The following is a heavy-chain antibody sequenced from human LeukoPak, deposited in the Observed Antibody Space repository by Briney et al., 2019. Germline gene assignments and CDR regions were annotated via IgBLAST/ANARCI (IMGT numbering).Heavy chain of an antibody. V-gene: IGHV1-8*01. CDR2: MNPNSGNT. CDR3: ARGQLRFLEWLLPDYYYYYGMDV. CDR1: GYTFTSYD. D-gene: IGHD3-3*01. Sequence: GASVKVSCKASGYTFTSYDINWVRQATGQGLEWMGWMNPNSGNTGYAQKFQGRVTMTRNTSISTAYMELSSLRSEDTAVYYCARGQLRFLEWLLPDYYYYYGMDVWGQGTTVTVSS. J-gene: IGHJ6*02.